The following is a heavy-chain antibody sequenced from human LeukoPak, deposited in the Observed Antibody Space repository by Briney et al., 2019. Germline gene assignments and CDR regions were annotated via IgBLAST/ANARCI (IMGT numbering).Heavy chain of an antibody. CDR3: ASAGYSYGYYYYMDV. Sequence: GASVKVSCKASGGTFSSYAISWVRQAPGQGLEWMGGIIPIFGTANYAQKFQGRVTMTRNTSISTAYMELSSLRSEDTAVYYCASAGYSYGYYYYMDVWGKGTTVTVSS. V-gene: IGHV1-69*05. CDR1: GGTFSSYA. CDR2: IIPIFGTA. D-gene: IGHD5-18*01. J-gene: IGHJ6*03.